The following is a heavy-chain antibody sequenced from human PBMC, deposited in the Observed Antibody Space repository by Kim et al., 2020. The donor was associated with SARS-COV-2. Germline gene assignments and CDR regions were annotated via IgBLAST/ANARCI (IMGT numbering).Heavy chain of an antibody. Sequence: YVDSVKGRFTISRDNAKNSLYLQMNSLRAEDTAVYYCARTDWGLAAAGDYWGQGTLVTVSS. D-gene: IGHD6-13*01. CDR3: ARTDWGLAAAGDY. V-gene: IGHV3-7*01. J-gene: IGHJ4*02.